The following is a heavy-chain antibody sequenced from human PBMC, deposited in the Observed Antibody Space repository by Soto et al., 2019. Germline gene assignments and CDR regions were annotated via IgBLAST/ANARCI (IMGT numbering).Heavy chain of an antibody. CDR1: GFTFSNYA. CDR2: ISESGGST. CDR3: AKYLVAAAAS. V-gene: IGHV3-23*01. Sequence: DGQLLESGGGLGQSGGSLRLSCVGSGFTFSNYAMSWVRQAPGKGLEWVSGISESGGSTHYADSVRGRFAISRDNSKNTVYLQMNSLRAEDTAVYYCAKYLVAAAASWGQGTLVTVSS. D-gene: IGHD6-13*01. J-gene: IGHJ5*02.